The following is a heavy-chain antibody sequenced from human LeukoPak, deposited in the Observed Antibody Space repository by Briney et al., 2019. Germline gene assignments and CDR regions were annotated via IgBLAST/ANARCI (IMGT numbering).Heavy chain of an antibody. V-gene: IGHV3-21*01. CDR2: ISGGSSFT. CDR1: GFSFSSFS. J-gene: IGHJ4*02. CDR3: ASALDQDYYDSSGNFDY. Sequence: PGRSLRLSCAASGFSFSSFSMNWVRQAPGKGLEWVSYISGGSSFTYYVDSVKGRFTISRDNAKNSLYLQMNSLRAEDTAVYYCASALDQDYYDSSGNFDYWGQGTLVTVSS. D-gene: IGHD3-22*01.